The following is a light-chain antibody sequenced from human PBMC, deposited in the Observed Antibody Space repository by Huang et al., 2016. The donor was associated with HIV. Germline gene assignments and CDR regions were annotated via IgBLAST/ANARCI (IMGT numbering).Light chain of an antibody. Sequence: EIVLTQSPGTLSLSPGERATLSCRASQSVSSSYLAWYQQKPGQAPRHLLYGASSMATGIPDRFSGSGSGTDFTLTISRLEPEDFAVYYCQQYDSSPWTFGQGTKVEIK. CDR1: QSVSSSY. CDR3: QQYDSSPWT. V-gene: IGKV3-20*01. J-gene: IGKJ1*01. CDR2: GAS.